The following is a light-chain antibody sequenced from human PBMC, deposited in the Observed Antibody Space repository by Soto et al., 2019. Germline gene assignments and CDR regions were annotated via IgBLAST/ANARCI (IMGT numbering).Light chain of an antibody. CDR1: QSVSSY. CDR3: QQRSNWPLIT. J-gene: IGKJ5*01. Sequence: EIVVTQSPSTLSLSPGERATLSCRASQSVSSYLAWYQQKPGQAPRLLIHDASNRATGIPARFSGSGSGTDFTLTISSLEPEDFAVYYCQQRSNWPLITFGQGTRLEI. V-gene: IGKV3-11*01. CDR2: DAS.